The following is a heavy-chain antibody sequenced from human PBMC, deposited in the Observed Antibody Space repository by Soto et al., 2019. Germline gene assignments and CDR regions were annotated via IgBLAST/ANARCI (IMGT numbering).Heavy chain of an antibody. CDR3: AKGDDYVSELDY. V-gene: IGHV3-23*01. Sequence: GGSLRLSCAGSGFTFSSYAMSWVRQAPGKGLEWVSSISASGGRTYYADSVKGRFTISRDNPKNTLYLQMNSLRADDTAVYYCAKGDDYVSELDYRAQRTLVTVSS. D-gene: IGHD4-17*01. CDR1: GFTFSSYA. J-gene: IGHJ4*02. CDR2: ISASGGRT.